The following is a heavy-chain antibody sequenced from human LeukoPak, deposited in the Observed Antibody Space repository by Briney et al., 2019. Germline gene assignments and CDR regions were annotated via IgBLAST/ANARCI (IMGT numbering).Heavy chain of an antibody. J-gene: IGHJ4*02. V-gene: IGHV1-3*01. D-gene: IGHD3-22*01. CDR2: INAANGST. CDR3: AGTYYYDSSGYYPAFDY. Sequence: ASVKVSCKASGYIFTRYSIHWVRQAPGQRLEWMGWINAANGSTKYSQKFQGRVTITRDTSASRAYMELSSLRSEDTAVYYCAGTYYYDSSGYYPAFDYWGQGTLVTVSS. CDR1: GYIFTRYS.